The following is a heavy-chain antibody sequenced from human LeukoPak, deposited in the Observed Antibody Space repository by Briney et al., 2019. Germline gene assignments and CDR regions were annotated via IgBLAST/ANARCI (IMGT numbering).Heavy chain of an antibody. V-gene: IGHV4-34*01. CDR1: GGSFSGYY. D-gene: IGHD6-6*01. CDR3: ARGRLRVAARPNWFDP. J-gene: IGHJ5*02. CDR2: INHSGGT. Sequence: SETLSLTCAVYGGSFSGYYWSWIRQPPGKGLEWIGEINHSGGTNYNPSLKSRVTISVDTSKNQFSLKLSSVTAADTAVYYCARGRLRVAARPNWFDPWGQGTLVTVSS.